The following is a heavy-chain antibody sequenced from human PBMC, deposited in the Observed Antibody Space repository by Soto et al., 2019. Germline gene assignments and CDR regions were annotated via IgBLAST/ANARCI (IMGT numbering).Heavy chain of an antibody. V-gene: IGHV3-53*01. CDR3: ARDSPTGLYGMDV. CDR1: GFTVSSNY. CDR2: IYSGGST. J-gene: IGHJ6*02. Sequence: GGSLRLSCAASGFTVSSNYMSWVRQAPGKGLEWVSVIYSGGSTYYADSVKGRFTISRDNSKNTLYLQMNSLRAEDTAVYYCARDSPTGLYGMDVWGQGATVTVSS. D-gene: IGHD1-1*01.